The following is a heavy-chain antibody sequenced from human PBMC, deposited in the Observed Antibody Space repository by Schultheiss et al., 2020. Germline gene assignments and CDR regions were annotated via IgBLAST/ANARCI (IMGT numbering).Heavy chain of an antibody. D-gene: IGHD4-23*01. Sequence: SETLSLTCNVSGASIHTGGNYWSWIRQRPGRGLEWLGYLFYSGSTYYNPSLKSRVTISVDTSKNQFSLKLSSVTAADTAVYYCAGTVVTYFDYWGQGTLVTVSS. CDR2: LFYSGST. V-gene: IGHV4-31*03. CDR1: GASIHTGGNY. CDR3: AGTVVTYFDY. J-gene: IGHJ4*02.